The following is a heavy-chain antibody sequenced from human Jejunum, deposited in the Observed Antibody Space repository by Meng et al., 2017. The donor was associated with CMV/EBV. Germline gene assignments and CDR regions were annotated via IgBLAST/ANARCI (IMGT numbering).Heavy chain of an antibody. Sequence: SGFTFGAYAMNCVRQAPGKGLEWVSAISASGDTTYYADSVKGRFTISRDNSKNTLFLQMSSLRAEDTAVYYCTTDHVSRRLLLLLFWGQGTRVTVSS. CDR3: TTDHVSRRLLLLLF. V-gene: IGHV3-23*01. CDR2: ISASGDTT. J-gene: IGHJ4*01. CDR1: GFTFGAYA. D-gene: IGHD3-10*01.